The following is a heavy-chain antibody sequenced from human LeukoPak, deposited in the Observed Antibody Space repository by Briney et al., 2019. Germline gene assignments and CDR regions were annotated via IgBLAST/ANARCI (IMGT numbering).Heavy chain of an antibody. Sequence: SETLSLTCTVSGGSISSYYWSWIRQPPGKGLEWIGYIYYSGSTNYNPSLKSRVTISVDTSKNQFSLKLSSVTAADTAVYYCARLVGTYYYDSSGYYGAFDIWGQGTIVTVSS. J-gene: IGHJ3*02. CDR1: GGSISSYY. CDR2: IYYSGST. V-gene: IGHV4-59*08. D-gene: IGHD3-22*01. CDR3: ARLVGTYYYDSSGYYGAFDI.